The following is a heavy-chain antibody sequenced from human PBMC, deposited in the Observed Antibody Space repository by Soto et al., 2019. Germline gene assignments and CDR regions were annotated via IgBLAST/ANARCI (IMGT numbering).Heavy chain of an antibody. Sequence: SETLSLTCTVSGGSISTSTYYWGWLRQPPGKGLEWIGNIYYSGNTYYNPSLKSRVTISVDTSKNQFSLRLSSVTAADTAVYYCATWSNSSGWYGAFDIWGQGTMVTVSS. J-gene: IGHJ3*02. CDR3: ATWSNSSGWYGAFDI. D-gene: IGHD6-19*01. CDR1: GGSISTSTYY. CDR2: IYYSGNT. V-gene: IGHV4-39*07.